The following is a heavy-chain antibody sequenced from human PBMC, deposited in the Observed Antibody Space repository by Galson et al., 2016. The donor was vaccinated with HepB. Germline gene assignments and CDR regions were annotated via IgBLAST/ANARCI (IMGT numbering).Heavy chain of an antibody. V-gene: IGHV3-33*01. CDR1: GFNHRKYT. CDR3: ARDNFGYEGIGGACDI. D-gene: IGHD5-12*01. CDR2: IWYDGSKK. Sequence: SLRLSCAASGFNHRKYTMHWVRQTPGKGLEWAAGIWYDGSKKYYADSVQGRFTISRDNYRNMLFLEVNSLRAEDTAVYYCARDNFGYEGIGGACDIWGQGTMLVVSS. J-gene: IGHJ3*02.